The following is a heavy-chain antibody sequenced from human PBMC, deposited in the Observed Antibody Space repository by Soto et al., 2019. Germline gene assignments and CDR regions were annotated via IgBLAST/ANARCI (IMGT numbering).Heavy chain of an antibody. CDR1: GGTFSSYA. Sequence: GASVKVSCKASGGTFSSYAISWVRQAPGQGLEWMGGIIPIFGTANYAQKFQGRVTITADESTSTAYMELSSLRSEDTAVYYCASRETGLPYYYGMDVWGQGTTVTVSS. CDR2: IIPIFGTA. D-gene: IGHD1-1*01. V-gene: IGHV1-69*13. J-gene: IGHJ6*02. CDR3: ASRETGLPYYYGMDV.